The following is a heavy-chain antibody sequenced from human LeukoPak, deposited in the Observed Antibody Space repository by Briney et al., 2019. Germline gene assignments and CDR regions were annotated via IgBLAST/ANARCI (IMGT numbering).Heavy chain of an antibody. CDR3: AREGNGLLSKDFDY. Sequence: ASVKVSCKSSGFTFTDYYIHWVRQAPGQGLEWMGYIGPHSSTTSSPQGFQGRVTMTRDTSMSTAYMELTRLTSDDTAVYYGAREGNGLLSKDFDYWGQGTLVTVSS. V-gene: IGHV1-2*02. J-gene: IGHJ4*02. D-gene: IGHD2/OR15-2a*01. CDR2: IGPHSSTT. CDR1: GFTFTDYY.